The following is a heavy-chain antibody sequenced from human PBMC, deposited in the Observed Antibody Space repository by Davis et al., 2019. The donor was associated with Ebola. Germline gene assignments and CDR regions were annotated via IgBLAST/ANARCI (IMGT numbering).Heavy chain of an antibody. J-gene: IGHJ4*02. Sequence: PGGSLRLSCAASGFTFSSYGMHWVRQAPGKGLEWVAVISYDGSNKYYADSVKGRFTISRDNSKNTLYLQMNSLRAEDTAVYYCAKDPRGSAPLRPDYWGQGTLVTVSS. D-gene: IGHD1-14*01. CDR3: AKDPRGSAPLRPDY. CDR2: ISYDGSNK. CDR1: GFTFSSYG. V-gene: IGHV3-30*18.